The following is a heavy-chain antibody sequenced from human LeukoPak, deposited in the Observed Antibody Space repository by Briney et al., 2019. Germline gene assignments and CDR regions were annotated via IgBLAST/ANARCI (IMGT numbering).Heavy chain of an antibody. Sequence: ASVKVSCXASGYTFTGYYMHWVRQAPGQGLEWMGWINPNSGGTNYAQKFQGRVTMTRDTSISTAYMELSRLRSDDTAVYYCARYSGYCSSTSCYTVAAFDIWGQGTMVTVSS. J-gene: IGHJ3*02. CDR3: ARYSGYCSSTSCYTVAAFDI. CDR2: INPNSGGT. CDR1: GYTFTGYY. D-gene: IGHD2-2*02. V-gene: IGHV1-2*02.